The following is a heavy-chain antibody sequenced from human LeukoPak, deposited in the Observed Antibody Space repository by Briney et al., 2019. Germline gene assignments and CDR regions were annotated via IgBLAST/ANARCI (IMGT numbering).Heavy chain of an antibody. D-gene: IGHD3-22*01. J-gene: IGHJ5*02. V-gene: IGHV2-5*02. CDR2: IYCDDDK. Sequence: SGPTLVKPTQTLTLTCTFSGFSLGTSRVGVGWIRQPPGKALEWLALIYCDDDKRYSPSLKSRLTITKDTSKYQVVLTMTNMDPVDTATYYCAHRRYLLYDSSGSDNWFDPWGQGTLVTVSS. CDR1: GFSLGTSRVG. CDR3: AHRRYLLYDSSGSDNWFDP.